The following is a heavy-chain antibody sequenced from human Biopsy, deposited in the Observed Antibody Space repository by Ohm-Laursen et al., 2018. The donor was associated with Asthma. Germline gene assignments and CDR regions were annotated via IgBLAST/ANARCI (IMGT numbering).Heavy chain of an antibody. CDR2: ISVYNGNT. CDR3: ARAVDYSHYYGIDV. J-gene: IGHJ6*02. D-gene: IGHD3-10*01. Sequence: GASVKVSCKTSGYTFNSAGITWVRQAPGQGLEWMGWISVYNGNTKVAQKLQDRVTMITDTSTSTAYMGLRSLRSDDTAVCFCARAVDYSHYYGIDVWGQGTTVTVS. V-gene: IGHV1-18*01. CDR1: GYTFNSAG.